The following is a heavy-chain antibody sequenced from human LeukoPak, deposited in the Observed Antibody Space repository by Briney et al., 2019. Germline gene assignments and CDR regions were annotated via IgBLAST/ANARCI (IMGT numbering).Heavy chain of an antibody. Sequence: SETLSLTCAVYGGSFSGYYWSWIRQPAGKGLEWIGRIYTSGSTNYNPSLKSRVTISVDTSKNQFSLKLSSVTAADTAVYYCARENGSGNYGFHDAFDIWGQGTMVTVSS. CDR3: ARENGSGNYGFHDAFDI. D-gene: IGHD3-10*01. J-gene: IGHJ3*02. CDR1: GGSFSGYY. V-gene: IGHV4-4*07. CDR2: IYTSGST.